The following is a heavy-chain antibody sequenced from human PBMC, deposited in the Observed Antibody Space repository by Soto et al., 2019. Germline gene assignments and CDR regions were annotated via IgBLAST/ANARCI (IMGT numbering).Heavy chain of an antibody. D-gene: IGHD6-13*01. Sequence: SETLSLTCTVSGGSISSGGYYWSWIRQHPGKGLEWIGYIYYSGSTYYNPSLKSRVTISVDTSKNQFSLKLSSVTAADTAVYYCARASSSWYGLEGRGFAIDYWGQGTLVTVSS. CDR1: GGSISSGGYY. CDR2: IYYSGST. CDR3: ARASSSWYGLEGRGFAIDY. V-gene: IGHV4-31*03. J-gene: IGHJ4*02.